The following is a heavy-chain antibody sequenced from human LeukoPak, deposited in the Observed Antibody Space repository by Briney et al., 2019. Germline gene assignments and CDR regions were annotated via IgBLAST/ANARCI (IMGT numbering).Heavy chain of an antibody. V-gene: IGHV4-39*07. CDR1: GGSISSSSYY. CDR2: IYYSGST. CDR3: AREHLKGSWFDP. J-gene: IGHJ5*02. Sequence: SETLSLTCTVSGGSISSSSYYWGWIRQPPGKGLEWIGSIYYSGSTYYNPSLKSRVTISVDTSKNQFSLELSSVTAADTAVYYCAREHLKGSWFDPWGQGTLVTVSS.